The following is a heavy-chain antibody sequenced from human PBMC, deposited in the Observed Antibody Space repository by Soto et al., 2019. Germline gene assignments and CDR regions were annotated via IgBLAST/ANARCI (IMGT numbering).Heavy chain of an antibody. CDR2: IYYSGST. CDR1: GGSISSGGYY. Sequence: QVQLQESGPGLVRPSQTLSLTCTVSGGSISSGGYYWSWIRQHPGKGLEWIGYIYYSGSTYYNPSPTSRVTISIDTYKKQFSLKLSSVTAADTAVYYCARGGRRSPAMDVWGQGTTVTVSS. D-gene: IGHD3-16*01. V-gene: IGHV4-31*03. CDR3: ARGGRRSPAMDV. J-gene: IGHJ6*02.